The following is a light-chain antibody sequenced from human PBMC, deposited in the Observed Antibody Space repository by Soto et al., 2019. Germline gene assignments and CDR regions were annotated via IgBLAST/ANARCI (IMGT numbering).Light chain of an antibody. CDR1: QSVSSN. Sequence: VVTQSPASLSVSPGDRATLSCRASQSVSSNLAWYQQKPGQAPRLLIYGASNRATGIPDRFSGSGSGTDFTLTISRLEPEDFAVYYCQQYGSSGTFGQGSKVDI. CDR2: GAS. CDR3: QQYGSSGT. J-gene: IGKJ1*01. V-gene: IGKV3-20*01.